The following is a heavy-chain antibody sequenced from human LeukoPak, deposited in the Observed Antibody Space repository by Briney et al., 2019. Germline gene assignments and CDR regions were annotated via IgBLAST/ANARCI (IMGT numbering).Heavy chain of an antibody. Sequence: KPSETLSLTCTVSGYSISSGYYWSWIRQPPGKGLEWIGSIYHSGSTYCNPSLKSRVTISVDTSKNQFSLKLSSVTAADTAVYYCARVGTTTTYYDFWSGYSNFDYWGQGTLVTVSS. CDR2: IYHSGST. CDR3: ARVGTTTTYYDFWSGYSNFDY. CDR1: GYSISSGYY. V-gene: IGHV4-38-2*02. D-gene: IGHD3-3*01. J-gene: IGHJ4*02.